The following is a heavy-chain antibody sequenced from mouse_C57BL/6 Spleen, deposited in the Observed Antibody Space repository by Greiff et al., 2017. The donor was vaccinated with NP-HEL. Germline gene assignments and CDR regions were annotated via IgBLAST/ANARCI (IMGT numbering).Heavy chain of an antibody. Sequence: DVKLVESGGGLVKPGGSLKLSCAASGFTFSDYGMHWVRQAPEKGLEWVAYISSGSSTIYYADTVKGRFTISRDNAKNTLFLQMTSLRSEDTAMYYCAREEYRYGNWYFDVWGTGTTVTVSS. V-gene: IGHV5-17*01. CDR2: ISSGSSTI. J-gene: IGHJ1*03. D-gene: IGHD2-1*01. CDR1: GFTFSDYG. CDR3: AREEYRYGNWYFDV.